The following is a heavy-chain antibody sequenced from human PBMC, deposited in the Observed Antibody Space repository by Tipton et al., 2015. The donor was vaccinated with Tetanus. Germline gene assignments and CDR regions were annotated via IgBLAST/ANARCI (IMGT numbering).Heavy chain of an antibody. CDR2: IYYSGST. CDR3: ARLYYGDYVVDY. V-gene: IGHV4-39*01. CDR1: GGSISSSSYY. Sequence: TLSLTCTVSGGSISSSSYYWGWIRQPPGKGLEWIGSIYYSGSTYYNPSLKSRVTISVDTSKNQFSLKLSSVTAADTAVYYCARLYYGDYVVDYWGQGTLVTVSS. J-gene: IGHJ4*02. D-gene: IGHD4-17*01.